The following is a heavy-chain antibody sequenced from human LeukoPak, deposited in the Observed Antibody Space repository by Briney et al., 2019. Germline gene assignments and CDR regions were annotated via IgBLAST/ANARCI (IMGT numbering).Heavy chain of an antibody. D-gene: IGHD6-13*01. J-gene: IGHJ4*02. CDR1: GFAFSDYG. CDR3: AIWYTSSWSFDY. Sequence: GRSLRLSCAASGFAFSDYGMHWVRQAPGKGLEWVAVIWYDGRDKYYADSVKGRFTISRDNSKNTLYLQMSSLRAEDTAVYYCAIWYTSSWSFDYWGQGTLVSVSS. V-gene: IGHV3-33*08. CDR2: IWYDGRDK.